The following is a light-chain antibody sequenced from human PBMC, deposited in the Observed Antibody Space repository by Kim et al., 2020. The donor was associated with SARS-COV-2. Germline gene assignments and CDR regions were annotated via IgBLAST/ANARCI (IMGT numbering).Light chain of an antibody. CDR3: QAWDSSTVV. CDR2: QDN. CDR1: KLGDKY. Sequence: SYELTQPPSVSVSPGQTASITCSGDKLGDKYACWYQQKPGQSPVLVIYQDNKRPSGIPGRFSGSNSGNTATLTISGTQAMDEADYYCQAWDSSTVVFGGGKQLTV. J-gene: IGLJ2*01. V-gene: IGLV3-1*01.